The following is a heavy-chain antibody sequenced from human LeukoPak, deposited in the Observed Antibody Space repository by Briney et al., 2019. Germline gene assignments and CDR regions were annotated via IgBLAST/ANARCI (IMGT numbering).Heavy chain of an antibody. Sequence: SETLSLTCAVYGGSFSGYYWSWIRQPPGKGLEGIGYVYYSGSTNYNPSLKSRVTISVDTSKNQFSLKLTSVTAADTAVYYCARGYDSSGYYYPFDYWGQGTLVTVSS. J-gene: IGHJ4*02. D-gene: IGHD3-22*01. CDR3: ARGYDSSGYYYPFDY. CDR1: GGSFSGYY. CDR2: VYYSGST. V-gene: IGHV4-59*01.